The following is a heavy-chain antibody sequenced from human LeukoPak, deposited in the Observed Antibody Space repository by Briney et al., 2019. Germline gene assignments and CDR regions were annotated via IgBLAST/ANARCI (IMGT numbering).Heavy chain of an antibody. Sequence: ASVKVSCKASGYTFTSYDINWVRQATGQGLEWMGWMNPNSGNIGYAQKFQGRVTMTRNTSISTAYMELSSLRSEDTAVYYCARGSYGYLGFDYWGQGTLVTVSS. CDR3: ARGSYGYLGFDY. D-gene: IGHD5-18*01. J-gene: IGHJ4*02. CDR2: MNPNSGNI. V-gene: IGHV1-8*01. CDR1: GYTFTSYD.